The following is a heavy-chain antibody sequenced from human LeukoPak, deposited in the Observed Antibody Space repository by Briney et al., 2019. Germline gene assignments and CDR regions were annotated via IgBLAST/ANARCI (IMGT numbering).Heavy chain of an antibody. CDR1: GYTFTDYY. J-gene: IGHJ4*02. CDR2: INPNSGGT. D-gene: IGHD3-16*02. V-gene: IGHV1-2*04. Sequence: ASVKVPCKASGYTFTDYYMHWVRQAPGQGLEWMGWINPNSGGTKYAQKFQGWVTMTRDTSISTAYMELSRLRSDDTAVYYCARGGPYYDYVWGSYRSATFDYWGQGTLVTVSS. CDR3: ARGGPYYDYVWGSYRSATFDY.